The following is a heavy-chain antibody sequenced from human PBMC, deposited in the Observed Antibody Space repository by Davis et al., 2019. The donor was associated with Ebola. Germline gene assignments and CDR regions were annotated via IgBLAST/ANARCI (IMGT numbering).Heavy chain of an antibody. Sequence: GESLKISCAASGFTFDDYAMHWVRQAPGKGLEWVSLISGDGGSTYYADSVKGRFTISRDNSKNSLYLQMNSLRTEDTALYYCAKSAVDGYQLLYYDWFDPWGQGTLVTVSS. V-gene: IGHV3-43*02. J-gene: IGHJ5*02. CDR2: ISGDGGST. CDR1: GFTFDDYA. D-gene: IGHD2-2*02. CDR3: AKSAVDGYQLLYYDWFDP.